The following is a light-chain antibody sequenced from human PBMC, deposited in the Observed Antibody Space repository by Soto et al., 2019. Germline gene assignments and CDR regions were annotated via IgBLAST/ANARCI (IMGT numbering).Light chain of an antibody. Sequence: ALTQPRSVSGSPGQSVTISCTGTSSNVGGYNYVSWYQQLPGKAPKLMVYDVSKRPSGVPDRFSGSKSGNTASLTISGLQAEDEADYYCCSYAGSYIYVFGTGTKVTVL. J-gene: IGLJ1*01. CDR1: SSNVGGYNY. CDR2: DVS. CDR3: CSYAGSYIYV. V-gene: IGLV2-11*01.